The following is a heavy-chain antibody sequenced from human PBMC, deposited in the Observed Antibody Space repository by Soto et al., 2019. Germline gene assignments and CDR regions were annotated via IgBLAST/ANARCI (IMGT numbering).Heavy chain of an antibody. Sequence: XSVEASCRASGYTFTCYYMHLVRQAPGQGLECMGWINPNSGGTNYAQKFQGRVTMTRDTSISTAYMELSRLRSDDTAVYYCARVRSGSYHHFDDWGQGTLVTVPS. J-gene: IGHJ4*02. D-gene: IGHD1-26*01. CDR3: ARVRSGSYHHFDD. CDR2: INPNSGGT. V-gene: IGHV1-2*02. CDR1: GYTFTCYY.